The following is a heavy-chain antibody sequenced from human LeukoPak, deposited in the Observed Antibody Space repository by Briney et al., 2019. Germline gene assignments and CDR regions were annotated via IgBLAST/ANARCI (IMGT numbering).Heavy chain of an antibody. V-gene: IGHV1-58*02. CDR1: GFTFTSSA. D-gene: IGHD3-22*01. Sequence: AASVKVSCKASGFTFTSSAMQWVRQARGQRLEWIGWIVVGSGNTNYAQKFQERVTITRDMSTSTAHMELSSLRSEDTAVYYCAAGYYDSSGLRYYYMDVWGKGTTVTVSS. CDR2: IVVGSGNT. CDR3: AAGYYDSSGLRYYYMDV. J-gene: IGHJ6*03.